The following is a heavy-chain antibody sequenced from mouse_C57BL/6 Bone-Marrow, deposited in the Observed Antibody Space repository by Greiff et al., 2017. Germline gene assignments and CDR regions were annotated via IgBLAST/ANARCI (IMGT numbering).Heavy chain of an antibody. D-gene: IGHD3-3*01. CDR2: ISDGGSYT. Sequence: EVKLQESGGGLVKPGGSLKLSCAASGFTFSSYAMSWVRQTPEKRLEWVATISDGGSYTYYPDNVKGRFTISRDNAKNNLYLQMSHLKSEDTAMYYCARDPGLDYWGQGTTLTVSS. J-gene: IGHJ2*01. CDR1: GFTFSSYA. CDR3: ARDPGLDY. V-gene: IGHV5-4*01.